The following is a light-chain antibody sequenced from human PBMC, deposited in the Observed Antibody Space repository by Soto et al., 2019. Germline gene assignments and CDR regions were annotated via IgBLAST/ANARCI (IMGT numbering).Light chain of an antibody. CDR1: PSLTTNY. J-gene: IGKJ4*02. CDR2: AAS. Sequence: EIVLTQSPGTLSLPPGERATLSCRAGPSLTTNYLARYQQKPRQAPRLLIYAASSRATGIPDRFSGSGSETEVTLIISRLEPDDLAVYYCQQYGGSLPVAFGGGTNVEIK. V-gene: IGKV3-20*01. CDR3: QQYGGSLPVA.